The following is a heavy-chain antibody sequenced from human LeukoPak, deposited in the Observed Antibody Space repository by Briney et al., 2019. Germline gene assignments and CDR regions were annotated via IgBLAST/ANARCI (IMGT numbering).Heavy chain of an antibody. CDR1: GFSFSSHS. J-gene: IGHJ4*02. V-gene: IGHV3-48*04. D-gene: IGHD2-8*01. CDR3: VKRPSESCSNGGCFFDS. Sequence: PGGSLRLSCAASGFSFSSHSMNWVRQAPGKGPEWISYISSSGSTIYYADSVLGRFTVSRDNAENSLYLQMNSLTAEDTATYFCVKRPSESCSNGGCFFDSWGQGTLVTVSS. CDR2: ISSSGSTI.